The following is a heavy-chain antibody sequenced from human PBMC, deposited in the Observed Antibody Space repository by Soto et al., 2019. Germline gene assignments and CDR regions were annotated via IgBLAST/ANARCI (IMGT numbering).Heavy chain of an antibody. CDR3: ARDIQQIPMVGNNRYYYYGMDD. CDR2: IIPIFGTA. Sequence: QVQLVQSGAEVKKPGSSVKVSCKASGGTFSSYAISWVRQAPGQGLEWMGGIIPIFGTANYEQKFQGRVTITADESTSTAYMELSSLRSEDTAVYYCARDIQQIPMVGNNRYYYYGMDDWGQGTTVTASS. D-gene: IGHD3-10*01. V-gene: IGHV1-69*01. J-gene: IGHJ6*02. CDR1: GGTFSSYA.